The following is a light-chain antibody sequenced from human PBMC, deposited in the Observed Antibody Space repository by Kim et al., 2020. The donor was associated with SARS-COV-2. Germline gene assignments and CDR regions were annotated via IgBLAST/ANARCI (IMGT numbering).Light chain of an antibody. J-gene: IGLJ2*01. Sequence: PGGTVTLTCDSSNGPVTNSHFPYRFQQKPRQATRTLIYDTSNRHSWTPARFSGSLLGGKAALTLSAAQPEDEADYYCLLSYSDSRVFGGGTQLTVL. CDR3: LLSYSDSRV. CDR2: DTS. V-gene: IGLV7-46*01. CDR1: NGPVTNSHF.